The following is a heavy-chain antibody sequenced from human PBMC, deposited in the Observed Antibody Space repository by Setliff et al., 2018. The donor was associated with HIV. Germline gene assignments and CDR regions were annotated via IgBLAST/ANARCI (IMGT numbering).Heavy chain of an antibody. CDR1: GGSFNGYY. V-gene: IGHV4-34*01. D-gene: IGHD4-17*01. J-gene: IGHJ4*02. CDR3: ARVETTVTSRLDY. Sequence: PSETLSLTCAVYGGSFNGYYWSWIRQPPGKGLEWIGSIYHSGSTYYNPSLKSRVTISVDTSKNQFSLKLSSVTAADTAVYFCARVETTVTSRLDYWGQGTLVTVSS. CDR2: IYHSGST.